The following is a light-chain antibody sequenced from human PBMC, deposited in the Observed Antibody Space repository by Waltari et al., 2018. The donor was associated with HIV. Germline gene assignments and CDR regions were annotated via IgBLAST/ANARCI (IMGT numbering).Light chain of an antibody. CDR2: AAS. Sequence: DIQMTQSPSSLSASVGDRVTITCRASQSINSLLHWYQQKPGRAPSLLIFAASSLQSGVPSRFSGNGSGTDFTLTISSLQPEDFAIYFCQQSFILPLTFGGGTGVEIK. V-gene: IGKV1-39*01. J-gene: IGKJ4*01. CDR1: QSINSL. CDR3: QQSFILPLT.